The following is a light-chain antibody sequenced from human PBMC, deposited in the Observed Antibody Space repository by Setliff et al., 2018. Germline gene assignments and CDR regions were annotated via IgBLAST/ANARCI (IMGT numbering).Light chain of an antibody. J-gene: IGLJ2*01. V-gene: IGLV1-44*01. Sequence: QSALTQPPSASGTPGQRVTISCSGSSSNIGSNTVNWYQQLPGTAPKLLIYSNNQRPSGVPDRFSGSKSGTSASLAISGLQSDDEADYYCAGWDDSLNGVVFGGGTK. CDR3: AGWDDSLNGVV. CDR1: SSNIGSNT. CDR2: SNN.